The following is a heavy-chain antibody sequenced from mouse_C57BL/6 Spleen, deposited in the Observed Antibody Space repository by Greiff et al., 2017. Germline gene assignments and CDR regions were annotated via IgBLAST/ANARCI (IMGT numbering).Heavy chain of an antibody. D-gene: IGHD2-5*01. Sequence: QVQLQQSGPELVKPGASVKISCKASGYAFSSSWMNWVKQRPGKGLEWIGRIYPGDGDTNYNGKFKGKATLTADKSSSTAYMQLSSLTSADSAVYFCARSYYSNYAAYWGQGTLVTVSA. CDR2: IYPGDGDT. V-gene: IGHV1-82*01. J-gene: IGHJ3*01. CDR1: GYAFSSSW. CDR3: ARSYYSNYAAY.